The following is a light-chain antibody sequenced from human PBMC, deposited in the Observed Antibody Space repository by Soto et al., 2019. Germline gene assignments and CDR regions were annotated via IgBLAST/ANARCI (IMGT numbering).Light chain of an antibody. CDR1: QSISSW. Sequence: DIQMTQSPSTLSASVGDRVTITCRASQSISSWLAWYQQKPGKAPKLLIYDASSLESGVPSRFSGSGSGTELTLTTSSLQPDDFATYYCQQYNSYSLFTFGGGTKVEIK. V-gene: IGKV1-5*01. CDR3: QQYNSYSLFT. J-gene: IGKJ4*01. CDR2: DAS.